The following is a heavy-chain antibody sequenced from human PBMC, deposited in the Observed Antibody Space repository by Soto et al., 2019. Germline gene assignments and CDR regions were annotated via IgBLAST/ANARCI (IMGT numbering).Heavy chain of an antibody. V-gene: IGHV3-53*01. CDR3: ARAHSSSPGIWFDP. CDR2: IYSGGST. D-gene: IGHD6-6*01. CDR1: GFTVSSNY. J-gene: IGHJ5*02. Sequence: GGSLRLSCAASGFTVSSNYMSWVRQAPGKGLEWVSVIYSGGSTYYADSVKGRFTISRDNSKNTLYLQMNSLRAEDTAVYYCARAHSSSPGIWFDPWGQGTLVTVSS.